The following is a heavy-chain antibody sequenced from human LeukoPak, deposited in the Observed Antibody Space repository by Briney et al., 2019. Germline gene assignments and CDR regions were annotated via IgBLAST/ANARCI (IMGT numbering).Heavy chain of an antibody. CDR3: AKIFGVVIINDAFDI. J-gene: IGHJ3*02. CDR1: GFTFSSYG. D-gene: IGHD3-3*01. Sequence: SGGSLRLSCAASGFTFSSYGMHWVRQAPGKGLEWVAFIRYDGSNKYYADSVKGRFTISRDNSKNTLYLQMNSLRAEDTAVYYCAKIFGVVIINDAFDIWGQGTMVTVSS. V-gene: IGHV3-30*02. CDR2: IRYDGSNK.